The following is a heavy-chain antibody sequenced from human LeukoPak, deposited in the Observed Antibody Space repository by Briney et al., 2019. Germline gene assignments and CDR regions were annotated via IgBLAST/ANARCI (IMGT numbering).Heavy chain of an antibody. J-gene: IGHJ4*02. CDR3: ARELMGLTMIVVVNPIDY. CDR1: GFTFSSYS. Sequence: GGSLRLSYAASGFTFSSYSMNWVRQAPGKGLEWVSSIIRTSSYIYYADSVKGRFTISRDNAKNSLFLQMNSLRAEDTAVYYCARELMGLTMIVVVNPIDYWGQGTLVTVSS. V-gene: IGHV3-21*01. CDR2: IIRTSSYI. D-gene: IGHD3-22*01.